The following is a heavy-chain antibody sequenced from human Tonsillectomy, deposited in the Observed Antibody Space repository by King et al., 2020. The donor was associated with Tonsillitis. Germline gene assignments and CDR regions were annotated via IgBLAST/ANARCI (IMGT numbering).Heavy chain of an antibody. CDR2: IYWDDDK. D-gene: IGHD2-2*01. Sequence: ITLKESGPTLVKPTQTLTLTCTFSGFSLSTSGVGVGWIRQPPGKALEWLALIYWDDDKRYSPSLKSRLTITKDTSKNQVVLTMTNMDPVDTATYYCAHHFLYCTTSSCLFDIWGQGTMVTVSS. CDR1: GFSLSTSGVG. CDR3: AHHFLYCTTSSCLFDI. J-gene: IGHJ3*02. V-gene: IGHV2-5*02.